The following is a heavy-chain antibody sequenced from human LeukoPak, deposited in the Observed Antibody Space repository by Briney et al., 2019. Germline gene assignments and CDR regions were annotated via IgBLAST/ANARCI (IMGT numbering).Heavy chain of an antibody. CDR2: IYYSGST. CDR3: ARALAGGIITQYYYFDY. CDR1: GGPISSYY. D-gene: IGHD2/OR15-2a*01. J-gene: IGHJ4*02. V-gene: IGHV4-59*01. Sequence: KPSETLSLTCTVSGGPISSYYWSWIRQPPGEGLEWIGYIYYSGSTNYNPSLKSRVTISVDTSKNQFSLKLSSVTAADTAVYYCARALAGGIITQYYYFDYWGQGTLVTVSS.